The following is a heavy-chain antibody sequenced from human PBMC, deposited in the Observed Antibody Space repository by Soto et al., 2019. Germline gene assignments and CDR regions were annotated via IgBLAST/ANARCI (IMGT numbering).Heavy chain of an antibody. J-gene: IGHJ4*02. CDR1: GFTFSSYA. V-gene: IGHV3-30-3*01. CDR2: ISYDGSNK. D-gene: IGHD3-3*01. Sequence: PGGSLRLSCAASGFTFSSYAMHWVRQAPGKGLEWVAVISYDGSNKYYADSVKGRFTISRDNSKNTLYLQMNSLRAEDTAVYYCARDGEYDFWSGYPNRFDYWGQGTLVTVSS. CDR3: ARDGEYDFWSGYPNRFDY.